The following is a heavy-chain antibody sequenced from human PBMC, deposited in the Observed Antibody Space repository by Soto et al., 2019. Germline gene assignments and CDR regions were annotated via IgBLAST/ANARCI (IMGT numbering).Heavy chain of an antibody. D-gene: IGHD3-22*01. CDR1: GFTFSTYA. J-gene: IGHJ4*02. Sequence: EVHLLESGGGLVQPGGSLRLSCAASGFTFSTYAMSWVRQAPGKGLEWVSAISGGGGSTYYADSVKGRFTISRDNSKNTLYLQMNSLRAEDTAVYYCARASYDNSGYSDYWGQGTLVTVSS. CDR2: ISGGGGST. V-gene: IGHV3-23*01. CDR3: ARASYDNSGYSDY.